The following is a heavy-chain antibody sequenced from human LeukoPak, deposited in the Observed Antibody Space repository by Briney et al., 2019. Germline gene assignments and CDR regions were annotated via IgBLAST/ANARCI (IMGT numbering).Heavy chain of an antibody. Sequence: GASVKVSCKASGGTFSSYAISWVRQAPGQGLEWMGGIIPIFGTANYAQKFQGRVTITADESTSTAYMELSSLRSEDTAVYYCASPRIWGSYRSPDYWGQGTLVTVSS. V-gene: IGHV1-69*13. CDR3: ASPRIWGSYRSPDY. CDR2: IIPIFGTA. CDR1: GGTFSSYA. J-gene: IGHJ4*02. D-gene: IGHD3-16*02.